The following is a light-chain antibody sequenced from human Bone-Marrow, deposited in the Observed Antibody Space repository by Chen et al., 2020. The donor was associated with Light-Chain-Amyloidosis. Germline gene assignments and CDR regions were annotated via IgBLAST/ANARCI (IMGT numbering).Light chain of an antibody. J-gene: IGLJ1*01. V-gene: IGLV2-14*01. Sequence: QSALTQPASVSGSPGQSITISCTGTSSDVGGDNHVSWYQQHPDKAPKLMIYEVTNRPSWVPDRFSGSKSENTASLTISGLQTEDEADYFCSLYTITNTLVFGSGTRVTVL. CDR3: SLYTITNTLV. CDR2: EVT. CDR1: SSDVGGDNH.